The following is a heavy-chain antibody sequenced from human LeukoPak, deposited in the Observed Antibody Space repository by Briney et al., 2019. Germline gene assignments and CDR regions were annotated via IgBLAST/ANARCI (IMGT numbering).Heavy chain of an antibody. D-gene: IGHD4-17*01. Sequence: HRASVKVSCKASGYTFTSYGISWVRQAPGQGLEWMGWISAYNGNTNYAQKLQGRVTMTTDTSTSTAYMELSSLRSDDTAVYYCARRSGSYGDYVYWFDPWGQGTLVTVSS. J-gene: IGHJ5*02. CDR3: ARRSGSYGDYVYWFDP. V-gene: IGHV1-18*01. CDR2: ISAYNGNT. CDR1: GYTFTSYG.